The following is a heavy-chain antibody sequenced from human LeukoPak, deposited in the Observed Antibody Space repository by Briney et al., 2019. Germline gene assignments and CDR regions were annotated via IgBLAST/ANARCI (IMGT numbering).Heavy chain of an antibody. V-gene: IGHV1-69-2*01. CDR3: ATDSSGYYYYYYYMDV. Sequence: GASVKVSCKASGYTFTTYYMHWVRQAPGKGLEWMGLVDPEDGETIYAEKFQGRVAITADTFTDTAYMELSSLRSEDTAVYYCATDSSGYYYYYYYMDVWGKGTTVTVSS. D-gene: IGHD3-22*01. J-gene: IGHJ6*03. CDR2: VDPEDGET. CDR1: GYTFTTYY.